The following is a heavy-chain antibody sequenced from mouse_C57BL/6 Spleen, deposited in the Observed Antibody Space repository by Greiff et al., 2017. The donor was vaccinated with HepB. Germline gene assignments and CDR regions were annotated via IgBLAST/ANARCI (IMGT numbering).Heavy chain of an antibody. J-gene: IGHJ2*01. CDR1: GYTFTSYW. CDR2: IHPNSGST. D-gene: IGHD1-1*01. V-gene: IGHV1-64*01. Sequence: VQLQQPGAELVKPGASVKLSCKASGYTFTSYWMHWVKQRPGQGLEWIGMIHPNSGSTNYNEKFKSKATLTVDKSSSTAYMQLSSLTSEDSAVYYCARARITTVNSIDYWGQGTTLTVSS. CDR3: ARARITTVNSIDY.